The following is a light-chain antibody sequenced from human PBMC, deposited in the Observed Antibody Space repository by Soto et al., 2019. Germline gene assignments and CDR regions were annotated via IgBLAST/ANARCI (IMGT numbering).Light chain of an antibody. CDR1: SNDVGGYNY. CDR2: EVS. CDR3: SSYTSSSTPYV. V-gene: IGLV2-14*01. Sequence: QSALTQPRSVSGSPGQSVTISCTGTSNDVGGYNYVSWYQQHPGKAPKLMIYEVSNRPSGVSNRFSGSKSGNTASLTISGLQAEDEADYYCSSYTSSSTPYVFGTGTKVTVL. J-gene: IGLJ1*01.